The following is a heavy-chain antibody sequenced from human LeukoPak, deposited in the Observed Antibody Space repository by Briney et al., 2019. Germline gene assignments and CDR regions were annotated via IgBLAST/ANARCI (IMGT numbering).Heavy chain of an antibody. CDR1: GFTFSSYA. J-gene: IGHJ4*02. CDR2: ISDSGGYT. D-gene: IGHD3-10*01. Sequence: GGSLRLSCAASGFTFSSYAMSWVRQAPGKGLEWVSAISDSGGYTYYADSVKGRFTISRDNSKNTLYLQMNSLRAEDTAVYYCAVWFGEGYYFDYWGQGTLVTVSS. V-gene: IGHV3-23*01. CDR3: AVWFGEGYYFDY.